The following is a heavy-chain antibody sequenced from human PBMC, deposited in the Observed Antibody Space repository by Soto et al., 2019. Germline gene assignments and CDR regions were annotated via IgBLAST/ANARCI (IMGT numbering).Heavy chain of an antibody. CDR3: ARDNYCSSTSCSMVRGVPHVGMDV. D-gene: IGHD2-2*01. V-gene: IGHV1-2*04. CDR1: GYTFTGYY. J-gene: IGHJ6*02. Sequence: GASVKVSCKASGYTFTGYYMPWVRQAPGQGLAWMGWINPNSGGTNYAQKFQGWVTMTRDTSISTAYMELSRLRSDDTAVYYCARDNYCSSTSCSMVRGVPHVGMDVWGQGTTVTVSS. CDR2: INPNSGGT.